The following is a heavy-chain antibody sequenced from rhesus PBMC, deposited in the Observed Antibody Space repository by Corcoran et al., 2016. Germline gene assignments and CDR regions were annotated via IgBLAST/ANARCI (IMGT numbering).Heavy chain of an antibody. J-gene: IGHJ4*01. V-gene: IGHV3-54*02. CDR3: ARDGRIFGLVIISRFDY. CDR1: GFTFSSYG. CDR2: ISYDGSKQ. Sequence: EVQLVESGGGLVQPGGSLRLSCAASGFTFSSYGMHWVRQAPGKGLEWVAVISYDGSKQYYADSVKNRFTITRDNSKNMLYLQMNNLKFEDTAVYYCARDGRIFGLVIISRFDYWGQGVLVTVSS. D-gene: IGHD3-3*01.